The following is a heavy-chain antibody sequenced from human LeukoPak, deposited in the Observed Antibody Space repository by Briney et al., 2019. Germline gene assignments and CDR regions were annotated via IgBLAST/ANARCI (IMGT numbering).Heavy chain of an antibody. Sequence: ASVKVSCKASGYTFTGYYMHWVRQAPGQGLEWMGRINPNSGGTNYAQKFQGRVTMTRDTSTSTAYMELSRLRSDETAVYYCARDLSLRLGELSSLTLDYWGQGTLVTVSS. D-gene: IGHD3-16*02. CDR1: GYTFTGYY. CDR3: ARDLSLRLGELSSLTLDY. CDR2: INPNSGGT. J-gene: IGHJ4*02. V-gene: IGHV1-2*06.